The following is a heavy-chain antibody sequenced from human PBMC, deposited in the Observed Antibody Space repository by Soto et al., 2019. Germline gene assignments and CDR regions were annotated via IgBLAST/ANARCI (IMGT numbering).Heavy chain of an antibody. CDR2: IWYDGSNK. Sequence: QVQLVESGGGVVQPGRSLRLSCAASGFSFNNYGMHWVRQAPGKGLEWVAVIWYDGSNKYYADSVKGRFTIFRDNSKNTVDLQMSRLRAEDTAVYYCAREGMSLSFSRGHKDLGFWGQGTLVTVSS. CDR1: GFSFNNYG. D-gene: IGHD3-10*01. V-gene: IGHV3-33*01. J-gene: IGHJ4*02. CDR3: AREGMSLSFSRGHKDLGF.